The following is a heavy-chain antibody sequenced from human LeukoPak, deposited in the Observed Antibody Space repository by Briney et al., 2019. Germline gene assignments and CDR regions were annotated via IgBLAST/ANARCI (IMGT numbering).Heavy chain of an antibody. D-gene: IGHD2-2*01. CDR3: ARDRTYCSSTSCYSGHYYYGMDV. Sequence: SETLSLTCTVSGGSISSYYWSWIRQPPGKGLEWIGYIYYSGSTNYNPSLKSRVTISVDTSKNQFSLKLSSVTAADTAVYYCARDRTYCSSTSCYSGHYYYGMDVWGQGTTVTVSS. CDR2: IYYSGST. V-gene: IGHV4-59*01. CDR1: GGSISSYY. J-gene: IGHJ6*02.